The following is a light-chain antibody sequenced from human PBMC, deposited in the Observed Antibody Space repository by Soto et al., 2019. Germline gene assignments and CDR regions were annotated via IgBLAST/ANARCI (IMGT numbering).Light chain of an antibody. Sequence: QSALTQPRSVSGSPGQSVTISCTGTSSDVGGYNYVSWYQQHPGKAPKLMIYDVTKRPSGVPDRFSGSKSGNTASLTISGLQAGDEADYHCCSYAGSYTLLFGEVTKVTVL. J-gene: IGLJ2*01. CDR2: DVT. CDR3: CSYAGSYTLL. V-gene: IGLV2-11*01. CDR1: SSDVGGYNY.